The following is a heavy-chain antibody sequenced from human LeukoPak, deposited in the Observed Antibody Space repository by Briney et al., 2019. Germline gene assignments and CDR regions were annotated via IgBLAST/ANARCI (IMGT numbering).Heavy chain of an antibody. J-gene: IGHJ4*02. CDR1: GFTFSNYA. D-gene: IGHD3-10*01. CDR2: ITGSGGGT. V-gene: IGHV3-23*01. Sequence: GGSLRPSCAACGFTFSNYAINWVRQAPGQGLEWVSSITGSGGGTYYADSVKGRFNISRDNSKNTLYLQMSSLRAEDTAVYYCAKDRWVSGSDNYYTLFDYWGQGTLVTVSS. CDR3: AKDRWVSGSDNYYTLFDY.